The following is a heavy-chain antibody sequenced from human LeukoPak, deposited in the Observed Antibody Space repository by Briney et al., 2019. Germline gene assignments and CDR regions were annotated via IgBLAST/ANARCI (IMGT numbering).Heavy chain of an antibody. CDR3: ARWEEHTVTMLEY. J-gene: IGHJ4*02. D-gene: IGHD4-17*01. CDR1: EVNLSCSA. CDR2: LRGKVDNYAT. V-gene: IGHV3-73*01. Sequence: GGFLKLSCAATEVNLSCSAIHWVRHASGEGLEWGGRLRGKVDNYATAYAASVKDRFTISRDDSKNTAYLQMNSLKTEDTAVYYCARWEEHTVTMLEYWGQGILVTVSS.